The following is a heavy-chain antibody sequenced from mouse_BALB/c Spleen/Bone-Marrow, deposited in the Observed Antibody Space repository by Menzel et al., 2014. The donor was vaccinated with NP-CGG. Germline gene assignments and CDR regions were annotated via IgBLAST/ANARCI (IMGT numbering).Heavy chain of an antibody. J-gene: IGHJ3*01. D-gene: IGHD1-2*01. CDR1: GFDFSRYW. CDR3: ARLGYYGSFAY. Sequence: EVKVVESGGGLVQPGGSLKLSCAASGFDFSRYWMSWVRQAPGKGLEWIGEINPDSNTINYTPSLKDKFIISRDNAKNTLYLQMSKVRSEDTALYYCARLGYYGSFAYWGQGTLVTVS. CDR2: INPDSNTI. V-gene: IGHV4-1*02.